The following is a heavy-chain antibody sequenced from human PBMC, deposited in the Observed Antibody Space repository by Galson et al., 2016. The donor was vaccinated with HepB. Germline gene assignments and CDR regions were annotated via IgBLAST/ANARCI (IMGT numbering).Heavy chain of an antibody. Sequence: SLRLSCAASGFSLTTYNMNWVRQAPGKGLEWVSSISSSSAYIYYADSVKGRFTISRDNSKNTLYLQMNGLRAEDTAVYYCAKDYGDCSGGRCYSPTLFDYWGQGTLVTVSS. D-gene: IGHD2-15*01. CDR3: AKDYGDCSGGRCYSPTLFDY. V-gene: IGHV3-21*04. CDR2: ISSSSAYI. CDR1: GFSLTTYN. J-gene: IGHJ4*02.